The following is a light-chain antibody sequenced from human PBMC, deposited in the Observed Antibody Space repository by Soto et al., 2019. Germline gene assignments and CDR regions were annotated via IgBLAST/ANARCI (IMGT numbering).Light chain of an antibody. V-gene: IGKV1-9*01. J-gene: IGKJ4*01. CDR1: QGVINY. CDR2: AAS. Sequence: DIQFTQSPSFLSASVGDRVTITCLASQGVINYLAWYQQKPGKAPKLLIYAASTLQSGVPSRFSGSGSGTDFTLTISSLQPEDFATYYCQQLNTYPLPYGGGTKVDIK. CDR3: QQLNTYPLP.